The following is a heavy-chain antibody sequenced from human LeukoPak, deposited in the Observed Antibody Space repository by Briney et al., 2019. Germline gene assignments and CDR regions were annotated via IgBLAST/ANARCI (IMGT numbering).Heavy chain of an antibody. Sequence: RGSLRLSCAASGFTFSSYWMSWVRQAPGKGLEWVANIKQDGSEKYYVDSVKGRFTISRDNAKNSLYLQMSSLRAEDAAVYYCARGSSPRSRVGSRPFDPWGQGTLVTVPS. CDR1: GFTFSSYW. CDR2: IKQDGSEK. V-gene: IGHV3-7*01. CDR3: ARGSSPRSRVGSRPFDP. D-gene: IGHD6-13*01. J-gene: IGHJ5*02.